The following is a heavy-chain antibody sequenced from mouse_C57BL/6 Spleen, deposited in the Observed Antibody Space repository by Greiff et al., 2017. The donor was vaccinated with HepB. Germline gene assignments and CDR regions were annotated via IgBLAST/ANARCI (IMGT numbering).Heavy chain of an antibody. Sequence: VQLQQSGPELVKPGASVKISCKASGYAFSSSWMNWVKQRPGKGLEWIGRIYPGDGDTNYNGKFKGKATLTADKSSSTAYMQLSSLTSEDSAVYFCARDLRFAYWGQGTLVTVSA. J-gene: IGHJ3*01. CDR1: GYAFSSSW. CDR3: ARDLRFAY. V-gene: IGHV1-82*01. CDR2: IYPGDGDT.